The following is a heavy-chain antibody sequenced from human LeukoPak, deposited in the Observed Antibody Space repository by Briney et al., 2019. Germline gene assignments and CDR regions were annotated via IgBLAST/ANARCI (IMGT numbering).Heavy chain of an antibody. V-gene: IGHV4-39*07. D-gene: IGHD5-18*01. CDR2: IYYSGNS. CDR3: ARGYSYGPVGFDY. Sequence: SETLSLTCTVSGASIRSSGYYWGWIRQPPGRGLEWIGSIYYSGNSYYNPSLKSRVTISVDTTKSQFSLNVSSVTAADTAVYYCARGYSYGPVGFDYWGQGTLVTVSS. J-gene: IGHJ4*02. CDR1: GASIRSSGYY.